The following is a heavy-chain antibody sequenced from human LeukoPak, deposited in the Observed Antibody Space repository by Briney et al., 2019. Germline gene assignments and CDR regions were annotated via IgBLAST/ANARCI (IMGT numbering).Heavy chain of an antibody. CDR3: ARSVVPAAMPVPSYALSGWFDP. CDR1: GGSFSGYY. D-gene: IGHD2-2*01. Sequence: SETLSLTCAVYGGSFSGYYWSWIRQPPGKGLEWIGEINHSGSTNYNPSLKSRVTISVDTSKNQFSLKLSSVTAADTAVYYCARSVVPAAMPVPSYALSGWFDPWGQGTLVTVSS. J-gene: IGHJ5*02. CDR2: INHSGST. V-gene: IGHV4-34*01.